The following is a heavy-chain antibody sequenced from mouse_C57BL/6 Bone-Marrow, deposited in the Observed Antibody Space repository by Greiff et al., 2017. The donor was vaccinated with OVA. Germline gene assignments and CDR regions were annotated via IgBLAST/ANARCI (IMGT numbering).Heavy chain of an antibody. CDR3: ASGTPAQAMLYFDY. D-gene: IGHD3-2*02. V-gene: IGHV1-22*01. CDR2: INPNNGGT. Sequence: EVQLQQSGPELVKPGASVKMSCKASGYTFTDYNMHWVKQSHGKSLEWIGYINPNNGGTSYNQKFKGKATLTVNKSSSTAYMELRSLTSEDSAVSYYASGTPAQAMLYFDYWGQGTTLTVSS. J-gene: IGHJ2*01. CDR1: GYTFTDYN.